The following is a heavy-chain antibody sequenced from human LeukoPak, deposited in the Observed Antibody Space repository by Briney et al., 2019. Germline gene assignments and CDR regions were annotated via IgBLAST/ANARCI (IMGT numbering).Heavy chain of an antibody. V-gene: IGHV4-61*02. J-gene: IGHJ5*02. CDR2: IYTSGST. CDR3: ERRRSYDILTASRGGWFDP. CDR1: GGSISSGTYY. Sequence: PSETLSLTCTVSGGSISSGTYYWSWIRQPAGKGLEWMGRIYTSGSTNYNPSLQSRVTISVDTSKNQLSLRLSSVTAADTAVYFCERRRSYDILTASRGGWFDPWGQGTLVTVSS. D-gene: IGHD3-9*01.